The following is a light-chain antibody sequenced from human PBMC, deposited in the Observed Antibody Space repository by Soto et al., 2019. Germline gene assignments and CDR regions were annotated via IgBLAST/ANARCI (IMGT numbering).Light chain of an antibody. J-gene: IGLJ1*01. Sequence: QSALTQPASVSGSPGQSITISCTGTSSDVGGYNYVSWYQQHPGKAPKLMLYDVSYRPSGVSNRFSGSKSGNTASLTISGLQAEDEAEYYCSSYTSSSFYVFGTGTKVTVL. CDR2: DVS. V-gene: IGLV2-14*01. CDR1: SSDVGGYNY. CDR3: SSYTSSSFYV.